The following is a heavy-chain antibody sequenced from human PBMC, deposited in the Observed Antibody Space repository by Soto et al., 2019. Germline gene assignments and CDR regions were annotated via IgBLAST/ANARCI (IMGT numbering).Heavy chain of an antibody. CDR3: ARSYYGSGSYYNLDYYMDV. J-gene: IGHJ6*03. V-gene: IGHV4-59*01. CDR2: IYYSGST. CDR1: GGSISSYY. Sequence: SETLSLTCTVSGGSISSYYWSWIRQPPGKGLEWIGYIYYSGSTNYNPSLKSRVTISVDTSKNQFYLKLSSVTAADTAVYYCARSYYGSGSYYNLDYYMDVWGKGTTVTVSS. D-gene: IGHD3-10*01.